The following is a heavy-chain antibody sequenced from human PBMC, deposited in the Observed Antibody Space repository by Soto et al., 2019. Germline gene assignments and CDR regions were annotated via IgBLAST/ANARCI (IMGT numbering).Heavy chain of an antibody. CDR2: TYYRANSQH. CDR3: ARGVTGRLFDL. D-gene: IGHD2-21*02. V-gene: IGHV6-1*01. Sequence: SETLSLTCAISGGSVSINTAAWNCIRSSPSRGLEWLGRTYYRANSQHDYAVSVKSRITVDPATTKYHFSLQLHSVTPDATAVYYWARGVTGRLFDLWGQGTLVTVSS. J-gene: IGHJ5*02. CDR1: GGSVSINTAA.